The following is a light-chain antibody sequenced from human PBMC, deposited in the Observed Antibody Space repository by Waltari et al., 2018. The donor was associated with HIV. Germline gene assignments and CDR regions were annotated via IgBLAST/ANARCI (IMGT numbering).Light chain of an antibody. Sequence: QSALTQPPSASGSPGQSVTISCTGTSSDVGGYKYVSWYQQHPGKAPTLVIFEVIHRPPGVPDRFSGSRSGNAASLTFSVLQAEDEADYYCSSYAGRNNYVFGTGTKVTVL. CDR1: SSDVGGYKY. J-gene: IGLJ1*01. V-gene: IGLV2-8*01. CDR2: EVI. CDR3: SSYAGRNNYV.